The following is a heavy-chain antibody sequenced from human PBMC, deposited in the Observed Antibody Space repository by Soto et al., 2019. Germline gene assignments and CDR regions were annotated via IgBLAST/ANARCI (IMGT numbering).Heavy chain of an antibody. Sequence: EAQLLESGGGLVQPGGSLRLSCVASGFRFSSYAMNWVRQAPGKGLEWVSSISGIGDNTYYADSVKGRFAISRDNTKNPLYLQMTSLRAEDTALYYCAKEGTILRGAPSDGMDVWGQGTTVAVSS. CDR3: AKEGTILRGAPSDGMDV. CDR2: ISGIGDNT. D-gene: IGHD1-7*01. J-gene: IGHJ6*02. V-gene: IGHV3-23*01. CDR1: GFRFSSYA.